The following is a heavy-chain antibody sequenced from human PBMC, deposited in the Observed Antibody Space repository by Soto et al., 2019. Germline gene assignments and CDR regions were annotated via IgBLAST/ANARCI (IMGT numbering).Heavy chain of an antibody. Sequence: ASVKVSCKASGYIFTNYYIHRVRQAPGQGLEWMGIINLSADRTSYAQKFQGRFTVTMDTSTSTVYMELGSLRSEDTAVYYCVVAAQPYYFDYWGQGTLVTVSS. CDR2: INLSADRT. J-gene: IGHJ4*02. V-gene: IGHV1-46*01. D-gene: IGHD2-15*01. CDR3: VVAAQPYYFDY. CDR1: GYIFTNYY.